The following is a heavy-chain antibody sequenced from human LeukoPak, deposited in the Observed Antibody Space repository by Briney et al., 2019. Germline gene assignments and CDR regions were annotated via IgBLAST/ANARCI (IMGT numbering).Heavy chain of an antibody. CDR1: GFTFSSYA. CDR3: AKGGDSGSYSPPYYFDY. D-gene: IGHD1-26*01. V-gene: IGHV3-33*06. CDR2: IWYDGSNK. J-gene: IGHJ4*02. Sequence: GGSLRLSCAASGFTFSSYAMHWVRQAPGKGLEWVAVIWYDGSNKYYADSVKGRFTISRDNSKNTLYLQMNSLRAEDTAVYYCAKGGDSGSYSPPYYFDYWGQGTLVTVSS.